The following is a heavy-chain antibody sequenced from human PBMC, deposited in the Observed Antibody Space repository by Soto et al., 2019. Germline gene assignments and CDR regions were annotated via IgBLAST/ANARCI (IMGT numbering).Heavy chain of an antibody. CDR1: GGTFSSYA. CDR3: ARVVRGVYIDY. V-gene: IGHV1-69*12. D-gene: IGHD3-10*01. CDR2: IIPIFGTA. J-gene: IGHJ4*02. Sequence: QVQLVQSGAEVKKPGSSVKVSCKASGGTFSSYAISWVRQAPGQGLEWMGGIIPIFGTANYAQKFQGRVTITADESTSPAYMELSSVRSEDTAVYYCARVVRGVYIDYWGQGTLVTVSS.